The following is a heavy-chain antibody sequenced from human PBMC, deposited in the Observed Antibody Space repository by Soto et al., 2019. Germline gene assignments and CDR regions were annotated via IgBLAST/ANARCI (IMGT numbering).Heavy chain of an antibody. CDR1: GVAFGSDA. CDR2: ISGSGGST. D-gene: IGHD3-3*01. CDR3: AKDRPSPYYDFWSGYYPPLDY. Sequence: PGGSLKLSGGASGVAFGSDAMSWVRQAPGKGLEWVSAISGSGGSTYYADSVKGRFTISRDNSKNTLYLQMNSLRAEDTAVYYCAKDRPSPYYDFWSGYYPPLDYWGQGT. V-gene: IGHV3-23*01. J-gene: IGHJ4*02.